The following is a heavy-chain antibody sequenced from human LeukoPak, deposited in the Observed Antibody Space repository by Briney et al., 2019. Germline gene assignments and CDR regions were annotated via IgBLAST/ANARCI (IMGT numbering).Heavy chain of an antibody. Sequence: SETLSLTCTISGDSIGSYYWSWIRQPPGKGLEWIGYIYYSGGTTYNPSLRSRVTISRDTSKNQFSLRLTSVTAADTAVYYCARSFGELYGMDVWGQGTTVTVSS. CDR3: ARSFGELYGMDV. CDR1: GDSIGSYY. J-gene: IGHJ6*02. CDR2: IYYSGGT. D-gene: IGHD3-10*01. V-gene: IGHV4-59*01.